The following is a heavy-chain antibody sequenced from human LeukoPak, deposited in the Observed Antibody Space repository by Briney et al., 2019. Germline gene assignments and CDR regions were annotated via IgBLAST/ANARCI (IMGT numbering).Heavy chain of an antibody. CDR3: AKRGFTIFGVVIISSTLADYFDY. CDR2: ISGSGGST. D-gene: IGHD3-3*01. CDR1: GFTFSSYG. V-gene: IGHV3-23*01. Sequence: GGSLRLSCAASGFTFSSYGMSWVRQAPGKGLEWVSGISGSGGSTYYADSVKGRFTISRDNSKNTLYLQMNSLRAEDTAVYYCAKRGFTIFGVVIISSTLADYFDYWGQGTLVTVSS. J-gene: IGHJ4*02.